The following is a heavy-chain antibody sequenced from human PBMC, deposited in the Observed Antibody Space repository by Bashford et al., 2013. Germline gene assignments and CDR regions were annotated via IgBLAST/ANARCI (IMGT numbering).Heavy chain of an antibody. J-gene: IGHJ3*02. Sequence: SETLSLTCAVYGGSFSGYYWSWIRQPPGKGLEWIGEINHSGSTNYNPSLKSRVTISVDTSKNQFSLKLSSVTAADTAVYYCATSLPYYDFWSGNNAFDIWGQGTMVTVSS. V-gene: IGHV4-34*01. CDR3: ATSLPYYDFWSGNNAFDI. CDR2: INHSGST. CDR1: GGSFSGYY. D-gene: IGHD3-3*01.